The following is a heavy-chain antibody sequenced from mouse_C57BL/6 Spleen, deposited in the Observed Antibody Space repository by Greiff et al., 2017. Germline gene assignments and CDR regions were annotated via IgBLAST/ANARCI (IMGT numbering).Heavy chain of an antibody. CDR1: GYTFTSYD. Sequence: QVQLQQSGPELVKPGASVKLSCKASGYTFTSYDINWVKQRPGQGLELIGWIYPRDGSTKYNEKFKGKATLTVDTSSSTAYMELHSLTSEDSAVYFCAREGYSNYVNAMDYWGQGTSVTVSS. CDR2: IYPRDGST. D-gene: IGHD2-5*01. CDR3: AREGYSNYVNAMDY. J-gene: IGHJ4*01. V-gene: IGHV1-85*01.